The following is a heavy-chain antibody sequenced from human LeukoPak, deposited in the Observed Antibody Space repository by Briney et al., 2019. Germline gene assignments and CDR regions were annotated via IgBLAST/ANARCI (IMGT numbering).Heavy chain of an antibody. Sequence: SETLSLTCTVSGSSISSGDYYWSWMRQPPGKGLEWIGYIYYSGSTYYNPFLKSRVTISVDTSKNQFSLKLSSVTAADTAVYYCASDSGHWGQGTLVTVSS. V-gene: IGHV4-30-4*01. CDR1: GSSISSGDYY. CDR3: ASDSGH. CDR2: IYYSGST. D-gene: IGHD1-14*01. J-gene: IGHJ4*02.